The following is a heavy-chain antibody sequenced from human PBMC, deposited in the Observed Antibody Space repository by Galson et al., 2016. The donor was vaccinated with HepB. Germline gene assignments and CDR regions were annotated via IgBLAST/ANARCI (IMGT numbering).Heavy chain of an antibody. J-gene: IGHJ4*02. CDR2: IWYDGSNK. Sequence: SLRLSCAASGFTFSSYGMHWVRQAPGKGLEWVALIWYDGSNKYYADSVKGRFTISRDNSKNTLYLQMNNLRAEDTAVYYCTGRYQYSSSWLDYWGQGTLVTVSS. CDR1: GFTFSSYG. V-gene: IGHV3-33*01. CDR3: TGRYQYSSSWLDY. D-gene: IGHD6-13*01.